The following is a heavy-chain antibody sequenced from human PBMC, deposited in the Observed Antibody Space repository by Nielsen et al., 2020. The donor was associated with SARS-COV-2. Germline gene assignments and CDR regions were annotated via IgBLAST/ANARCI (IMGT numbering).Heavy chain of an antibody. Sequence: WVRQAPGQGLGWMGWINTNTGNPTYAQGFTGRFVFSLDTSVSTAYLQISSLKAEDTAVYYCARDSSSNYYGMDVWGQGTTVTVSS. CDR3: ARDSSSNYYGMDV. CDR2: INTNTGNP. V-gene: IGHV7-4-1*02. J-gene: IGHJ6*02. D-gene: IGHD6-13*01.